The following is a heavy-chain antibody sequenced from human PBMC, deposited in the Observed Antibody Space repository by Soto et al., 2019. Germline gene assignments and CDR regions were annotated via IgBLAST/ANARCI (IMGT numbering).Heavy chain of an antibody. J-gene: IGHJ6*02. CDR1: GGSISSGGYS. Sequence: PSETLSLTCAVSGGSISSGGYSWSWIRQPPGKGLEWIGSIYYSGSTYYNPSLKSRVTISVDTSKNQFSLKLSSVTAADTAVYYCARWSGYDNYGMDVWGQGTTVTVS. CDR2: IYYSGST. CDR3: ARWSGYDNYGMDV. D-gene: IGHD5-12*01. V-gene: IGHV4-30-2*03.